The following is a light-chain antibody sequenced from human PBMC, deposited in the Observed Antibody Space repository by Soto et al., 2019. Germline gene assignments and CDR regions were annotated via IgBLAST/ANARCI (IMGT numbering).Light chain of an antibody. CDR3: QQYDNLTLT. CDR2: DAS. CDR1: QDISKY. V-gene: IGKV1-33*01. Sequence: IQMTQSPSSLSSSLGDRVTITCQASQDISKYLNWYQQKPGKAPKLLIYDASNLETGVPSRFSGSGSGTDGTFTISSLQNEDISTYYCQQYDNLTLTFGGGTKVDIK. J-gene: IGKJ4*01.